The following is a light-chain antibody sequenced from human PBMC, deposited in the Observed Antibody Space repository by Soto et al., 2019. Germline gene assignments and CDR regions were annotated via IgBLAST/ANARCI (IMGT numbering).Light chain of an antibody. J-gene: IGLJ1*01. CDR3: SSYAGSNNPYV. V-gene: IGLV2-8*01. CDR2: EVS. Sequence: QSALTQPPSASGSPGQSVTISCTGTSSDVGGYNYVSWYQQHPGKAPKLMIYEVSKRPSGVPDRFSGSKSGNTASLTVSGLQAEDEADYYCSSYAGSNNPYVFGTGTKVTXL. CDR1: SSDVGGYNY.